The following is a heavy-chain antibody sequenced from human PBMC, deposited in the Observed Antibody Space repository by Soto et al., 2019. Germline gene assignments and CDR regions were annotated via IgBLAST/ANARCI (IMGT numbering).Heavy chain of an antibody. CDR3: ARGHCSSNSCYYYYGMDV. D-gene: IGHD2-2*01. CDR1: GDSVSSNSAA. J-gene: IGHJ6*02. V-gene: IGHV6-1*01. CDR2: TYYRSKWYN. Sequence: SQTLSLTCAISGDSVSSNSAAWNWIRQSPSRGLEWLGRTYYRSKWYNDYAVSVKSRITINPDTSKNQFSLQLNSVTPEDTAVYYCARGHCSSNSCYYYYGMDVWGQGTTVTVSS.